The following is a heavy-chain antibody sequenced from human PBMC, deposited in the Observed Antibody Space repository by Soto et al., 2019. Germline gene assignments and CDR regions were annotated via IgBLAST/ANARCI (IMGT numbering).Heavy chain of an antibody. D-gene: IGHD2-15*01. V-gene: IGHV3-30*04. CDR2: ISYDGSNK. CDR1: GFTFSSYA. J-gene: IGHJ6*02. Sequence: GGSLRLSCAASGFTFSSYAMHWVRQAPGKGLEWVAVISYDGSNKYYADSVKGRFTISRDNSKNTLYLQMNSLRAEDTAVYDCARGRTTPWDGMDVWGQGTTVTVSS. CDR3: ARGRTTPWDGMDV.